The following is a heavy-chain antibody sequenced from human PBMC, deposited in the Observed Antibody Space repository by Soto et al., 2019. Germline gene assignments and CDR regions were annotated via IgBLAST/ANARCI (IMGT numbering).Heavy chain of an antibody. V-gene: IGHV4-61*03. Sequence: SETLSLTCIVSGDSVTSGSYYWTWLRQPPGKGLEWIGYISYTGRTKYNPSLQSRVTISVDTSKNDFSLNLSSVTAADTAVYFCARGWGLLPYYVMNVWGHGTAVTV. D-gene: IGHD2-21*02. CDR1: GDSVTSGSYY. CDR2: ISYTGRT. J-gene: IGHJ6*02. CDR3: ARGWGLLPYYVMNV.